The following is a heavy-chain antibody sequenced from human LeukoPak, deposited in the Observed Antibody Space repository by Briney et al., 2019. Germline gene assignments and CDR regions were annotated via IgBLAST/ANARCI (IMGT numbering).Heavy chain of an antibody. V-gene: IGHV3-48*04. D-gene: IGHD6-19*01. Sequence: GGSLRLSCAASGFTFSSYAMSWARQAPGKGLEWVSYISSGGITIYYADSVKGRFTISRDNAKNSLYLQMNSLRAEDTAVYYCATGYSSGWYWGQGTLVTVS. CDR1: GFTFSSYA. J-gene: IGHJ4*02. CDR2: ISSGGITI. CDR3: ATGYSSGWY.